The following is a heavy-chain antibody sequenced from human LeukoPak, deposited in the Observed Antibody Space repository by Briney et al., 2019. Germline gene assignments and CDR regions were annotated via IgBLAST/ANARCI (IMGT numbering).Heavy chain of an antibody. CDR1: GYSISSGHY. CDR2: IYHSGST. V-gene: IGHV4-38-2*02. Sequence: PSETLSLTCTVSGYSISSGHYWGWIRQPPGKGLEWIGSIYHSGSTYYNPSLTSRVTISIDTSKNQFSLKLTSVTSADTAVYYCARGGASSRYFNSWGQGTLVTVSS. D-gene: IGHD6-13*01. CDR3: ARGGASSRYFNS. J-gene: IGHJ4*02.